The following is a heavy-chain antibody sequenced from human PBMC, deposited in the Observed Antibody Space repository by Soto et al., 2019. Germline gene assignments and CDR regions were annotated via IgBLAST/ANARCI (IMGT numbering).Heavy chain of an antibody. J-gene: IGHJ6*02. Sequence: PXESLKISFKGSGYSFTSYWIGWVRQIPGKGLEWMGIIYPGDSDTRYSPSFQGQVTISADKSISTAYLQWSSLKASDTAMYYCARQPEGGDPYYYYGMDVWGQGTTVTVSS. V-gene: IGHV5-51*01. CDR3: ARQPEGGDPYYYYGMDV. CDR1: GYSFTSYW. D-gene: IGHD2-21*02. CDR2: IYPGDSDT.